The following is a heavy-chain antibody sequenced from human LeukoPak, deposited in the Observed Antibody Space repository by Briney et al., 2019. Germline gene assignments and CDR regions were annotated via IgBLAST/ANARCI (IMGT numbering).Heavy chain of an antibody. CDR2: INHSGSI. D-gene: IGHD3-16*02. J-gene: IGHJ4*02. CDR1: GGSFSGYY. CDR3: ARDGRDYVWGSYRL. Sequence: SETLSLTCAVYGGSFSGYYWSWIRQPPGKGLEWIGEINHSGSINYNSSLKSRVTISVDTSKNQFSLKLSSVTAADTAVYYCARDGRDYVWGSYRLWGQGTLVTVSS. V-gene: IGHV4-34*01.